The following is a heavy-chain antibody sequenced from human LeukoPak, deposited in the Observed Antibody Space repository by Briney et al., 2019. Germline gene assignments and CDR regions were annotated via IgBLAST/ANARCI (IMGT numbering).Heavy chain of an antibody. V-gene: IGHV4-59*01. CDR1: GGSTSSYY. D-gene: IGHD6-19*01. CDR2: IFYSGST. CDR3: ARAKGAVAGGGIDY. Sequence: SETLSLTCTVSGGSTSSYYWSWIRQPPGKGLEWIGYIFYSGSTNYNPSLKSRVTISVDTSKNQFSLKLSSVTAADTAVYYCARAKGAVAGGGIDYWGQGTLVTVSS. J-gene: IGHJ4*02.